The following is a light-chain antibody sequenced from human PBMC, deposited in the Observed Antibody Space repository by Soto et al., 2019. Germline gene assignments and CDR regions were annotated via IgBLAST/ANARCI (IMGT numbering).Light chain of an antibody. Sequence: IQLTQSPSTLSASVGDRVTITCRASQGIGTALAWYHQRPGNSPDLLVYDASTLQSGVPSRFSGSGSETDFSLTISGLQPEDFGHYYCQQFTTKPLTFGGGTRVEIK. V-gene: IGKV1-13*02. CDR1: QGIGTA. J-gene: IGKJ4*01. CDR3: QQFTTKPLT. CDR2: DAS.